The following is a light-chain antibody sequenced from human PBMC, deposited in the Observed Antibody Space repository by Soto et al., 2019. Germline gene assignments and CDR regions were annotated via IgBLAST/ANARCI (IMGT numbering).Light chain of an antibody. J-gene: IGLJ3*02. CDR1: SGDIGSYNR. CDR2: EVT. CDR3: LLYYGRAWV. Sequence: QSALTQPASVSGSPGQSITISCTGTSGDIGSYNRVSWYQQHPGKAPKLIIYEVTDRPSGVSNRFSGSKSGNTASLTISGLQAEDEAEYYCLLYYGRAWVFGGGTQLTVL. V-gene: IGLV2-14*01.